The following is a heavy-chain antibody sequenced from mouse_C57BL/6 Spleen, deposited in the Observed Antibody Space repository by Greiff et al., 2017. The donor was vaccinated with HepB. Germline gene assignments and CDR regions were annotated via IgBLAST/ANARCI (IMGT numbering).Heavy chain of an antibody. D-gene: IGHD1-1*01. J-gene: IGHJ3*01. CDR2: IDPEDGDT. CDR3: TTWSPNYYGSRRAWFAY. V-gene: IGHV14-1*01. Sequence: VQLKESGAELVRPGASVKLSCTASGFNIKDYYMHWVKQRPEQGLEWIGRIDPEDGDTEYAPKFQGKATMTADTSSNTAYLQLSSLTSEDTAVYYCTTWSPNYYGSRRAWFAYWGQGTLVTVSA. CDR1: GFNIKDYY.